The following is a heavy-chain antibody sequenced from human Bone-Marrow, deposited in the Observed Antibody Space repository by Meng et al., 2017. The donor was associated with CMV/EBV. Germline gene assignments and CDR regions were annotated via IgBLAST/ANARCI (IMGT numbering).Heavy chain of an antibody. CDR3: ARAYYSSGWTYYFYY. V-gene: IGHV1-69*05. D-gene: IGHD6-19*01. CDR1: GGTFSSYA. Sequence: SVKVSCKASGGTFSSYAISWVRQAPGQGLEWMGGIIPIFGTANYAQKFQGRVTITTDESTSTAYMELSSLRSEDTAVYYCARAYYSSGWTYYFYYWGQGTLVTVSS. CDR2: IIPIFGTA. J-gene: IGHJ4*02.